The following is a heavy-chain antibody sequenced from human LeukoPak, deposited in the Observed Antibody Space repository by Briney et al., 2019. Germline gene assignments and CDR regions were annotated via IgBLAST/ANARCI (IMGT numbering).Heavy chain of an antibody. D-gene: IGHD5-12*01. Sequence: PSQTLSLTCTVSGGSISSCSYYWIWIRQPAGKELKGIGRIYTSGSTNYNPSLKSRATISVDTSKNQFSLKLSSVTAADTAVYYCARVIYAYFDYWGQGTLVTVSS. CDR2: IYTSGST. CDR1: GGSISSCSYY. J-gene: IGHJ4*02. V-gene: IGHV4-61*02. CDR3: ARVIYAYFDY.